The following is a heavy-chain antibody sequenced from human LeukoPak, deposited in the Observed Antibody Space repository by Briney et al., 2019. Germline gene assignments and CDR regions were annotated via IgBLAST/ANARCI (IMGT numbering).Heavy chain of an antibody. Sequence: GASVKVSCKASGYTFSSYGISWVRQAPGQGLEWVGWTRGDNGNTNYAQKFQGRVTMTTDTSTSTVYMELKSLGSDETAVYYCARVDLLTGYYFFDYWGQGALVTVSS. J-gene: IGHJ4*02. D-gene: IGHD3-9*01. V-gene: IGHV1-18*01. CDR3: ARVDLLTGYYFFDY. CDR2: TRGDNGNT. CDR1: GYTFSSYG.